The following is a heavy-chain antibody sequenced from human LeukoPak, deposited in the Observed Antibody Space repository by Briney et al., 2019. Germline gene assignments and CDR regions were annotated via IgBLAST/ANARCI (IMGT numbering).Heavy chain of an antibody. CDR2: IRYDGSDR. D-gene: IGHD6-13*01. Sequence: GGSLRLSCAASGFSFSTYGMHWVRQAPGKGLEWVAFIRYDGSDRYYGDSVKGRFTISRDNSKNTVYLQMNSLRPEDTAVYYCARRGQQLGHGAFDIWGQGTMVTVSS. CDR3: ARRGQQLGHGAFDI. V-gene: IGHV3-30*02. J-gene: IGHJ3*02. CDR1: GFSFSTYG.